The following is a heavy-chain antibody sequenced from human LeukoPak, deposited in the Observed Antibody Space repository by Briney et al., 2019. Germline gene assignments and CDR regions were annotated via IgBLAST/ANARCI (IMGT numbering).Heavy chain of an antibody. CDR2: IYYSGST. Sequence: PSETLSLTCIVSGGSISSISSNNYHWGWIRQPPGKGLEWIGSIYYSGSTYYNPSLKSRVTISVDTSKNQFSLKLSSVTAADTAVYYCARVSDFWSGYWNAYFDYWGQGTLVTVSS. CDR1: GGSISSISSNNYH. D-gene: IGHD3-3*01. CDR3: ARVSDFWSGYWNAYFDY. V-gene: IGHV4-39*01. J-gene: IGHJ4*02.